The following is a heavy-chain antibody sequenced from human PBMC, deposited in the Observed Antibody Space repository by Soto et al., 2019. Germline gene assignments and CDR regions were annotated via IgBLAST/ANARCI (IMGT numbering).Heavy chain of an antibody. CDR3: VSINAGGWYYFDY. CDR2: VYYSGSS. CDR1: GGSIDNSTYY. V-gene: IGHV4-39*02. Sequence: SETLSLTCAVSGGSIDNSTYYWGWIRQPPGKGLEWIGSVYYSGSSYYSPSLKSRVTMSVDSSKNHFSLILDSVTAADTAVYYCVSINAGGWYYFDYWGQGILVTVS. J-gene: IGHJ4*02. D-gene: IGHD6-19*01.